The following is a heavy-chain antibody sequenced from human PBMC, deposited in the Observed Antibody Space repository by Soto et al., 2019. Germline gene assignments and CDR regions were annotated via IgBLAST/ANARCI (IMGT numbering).Heavy chain of an antibody. CDR1: GFTFCIYA. CDR2: ISTNGGST. J-gene: IGHJ4*02. Sequence: GGSLRLSCSASGFTFCIYAMHWVRQAPGKGLEYVSSISTNGGSTHYADSVKGRFTISRDSSKNTVSLEMTSLRAEDTAVYYCAKGGRQWLVTSDFNYWGQGALVTVSS. V-gene: IGHV3-64*04. CDR3: AKGGRQWLVTSDFNY. D-gene: IGHD6-19*01.